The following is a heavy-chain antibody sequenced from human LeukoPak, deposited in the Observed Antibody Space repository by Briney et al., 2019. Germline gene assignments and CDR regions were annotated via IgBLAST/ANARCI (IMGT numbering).Heavy chain of an antibody. CDR1: GFTFSNAW. J-gene: IGHJ6*03. CDR2: IKSKTDGGTT. Sequence: PGGSLRLSCAASGFTFSNAWMSWVRQAPGKGLEWVGRIKSKTDGGTTDYAAPVKGRFTISRDDSKNTLYLQMNSLKTEDTAVYYCTTLTRAVAGTVLYYYYYYMDVWGKGTTVTISS. D-gene: IGHD6-19*01. CDR3: TTLTRAVAGTVLYYYYYYMDV. V-gene: IGHV3-15*01.